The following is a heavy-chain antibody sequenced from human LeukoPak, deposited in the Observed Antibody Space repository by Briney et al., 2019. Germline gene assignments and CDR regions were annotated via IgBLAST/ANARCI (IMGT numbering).Heavy chain of an antibody. V-gene: IGHV3-30*04. Sequence: GVSLRLSCAASGFTFSSYAMHWVRQAPGKGLEWVAVISYDGSNKYYADSGKGRFTISRDTSKNTLYLQRNSLRAEDTAVYYCARDRPETWTYYYDSSGYYFDYWSERTLVTVS. CDR2: ISYDGSNK. CDR3: ARDRPETWTYYYDSSGYYFDY. CDR1: GFTFSSYA. J-gene: IGHJ4*01. D-gene: IGHD3-22*01.